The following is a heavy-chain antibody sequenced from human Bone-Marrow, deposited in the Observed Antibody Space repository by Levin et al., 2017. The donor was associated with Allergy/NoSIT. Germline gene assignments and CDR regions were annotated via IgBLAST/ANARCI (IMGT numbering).Heavy chain of an antibody. V-gene: IGHV3-15*01. D-gene: IGHD1-14*01. CDR2: IKRKTDGGTT. Sequence: PGGSLRLSCAASEFTFNNAWMSWVRQAPGKGLEWVGRIKRKTDGGTTDYAAPVKGRFTISRDDSKNIVYLQMNSLRTEDTALYYCTADLALSDGPNPDHWGQGTRVTVSS. J-gene: IGHJ4*02. CDR1: EFTFNNAW. CDR3: TADLALSDGPNPDH.